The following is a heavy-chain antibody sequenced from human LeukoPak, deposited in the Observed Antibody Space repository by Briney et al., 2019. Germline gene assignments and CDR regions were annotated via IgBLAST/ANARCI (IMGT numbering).Heavy chain of an antibody. V-gene: IGHV3-23*01. Sequence: GGSLRLSCAASGFSFSTNPMSWVRRAPGKGLEWVSAISPDKTYYAYSVKGRLTISRDNYKNTVDLHMNSPRAEDTAIYYCVKEHVDRAFTRSFEIWGQGIVVTVSS. CDR1: GFSFSTNP. J-gene: IGHJ3*02. D-gene: IGHD3-3*02. CDR3: VKEHVDRAFTRSFEI. CDR2: ISPDKT.